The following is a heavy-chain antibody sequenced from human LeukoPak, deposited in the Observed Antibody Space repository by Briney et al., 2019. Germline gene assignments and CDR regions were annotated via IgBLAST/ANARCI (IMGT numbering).Heavy chain of an antibody. Sequence: GGSLRLSCAASGITLSNYAMTWVRQAPGKGLEWVAGISGSGGGTNYADSVKGRFTISRDNYKNTLYLQMNSLEAEDTAVYFCAKRGVVIRVILVGFHKEAYYFDSWGQGALVTVSS. D-gene: IGHD3-22*01. CDR3: AKRGVVIRVILVGFHKEAYYFDS. V-gene: IGHV3-23*01. CDR1: GITLSNYA. J-gene: IGHJ4*02. CDR2: ISGSGGGT.